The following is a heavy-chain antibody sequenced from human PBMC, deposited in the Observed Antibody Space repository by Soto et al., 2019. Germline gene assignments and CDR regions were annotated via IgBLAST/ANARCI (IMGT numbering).Heavy chain of an antibody. CDR1: GYTFTSYD. CDR3: ARGYYDILTGDVEVDYYHGLDV. V-gene: IGHV1-8*01. CDR2: MNPNSGYT. D-gene: IGHD3-9*01. J-gene: IGHJ6*02. Sequence: ASVKVSCKASGYTFTSYDINWLRQATGQGLEWMGWMNPNSGYTGFAQKFQGRVTMTRNTSISTAYMELSSLGSEDTAVYYCARGYYDILTGDVEVDYYHGLDVWGQGTTVTVSS.